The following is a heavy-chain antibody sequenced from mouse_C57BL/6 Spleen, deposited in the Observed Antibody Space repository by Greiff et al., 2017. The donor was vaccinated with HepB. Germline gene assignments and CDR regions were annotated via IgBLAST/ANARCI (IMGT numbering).Heavy chain of an antibody. D-gene: IGHD2-2*01. V-gene: IGHV1-69*01. CDR2: IDPSDSYT. J-gene: IGHJ4*01. CDR1: GYTFTSYW. CDR3: ARTGLRRYAMDY. Sequence: QVQLKQPGAELVMPGASVKLSCKASGYTFTSYWMHWVKQRPGQGLEWIGEIDPSDSYTNYNQKFKGKSTLTVDKSSSTAYMQLSSLTSEDSAVYYCARTGLRRYAMDYWGQGTSVTVSS.